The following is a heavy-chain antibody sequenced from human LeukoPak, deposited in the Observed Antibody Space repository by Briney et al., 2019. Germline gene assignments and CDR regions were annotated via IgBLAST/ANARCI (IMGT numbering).Heavy chain of an antibody. J-gene: IGHJ4*02. CDR2: ISGSGGAT. V-gene: IGHV3-23*01. D-gene: IGHD3-22*01. Sequence: GGSLRLSCAASGFTFNTYGMSWVRQAPGKGLEWVSGISGSGGATYYADSVKGRFTISRDNSKGTLYLQMNSLRAEDTAIYYCAKAITMIVVVNFDSWGQGTLVTVSS. CDR3: AKAITMIVVVNFDS. CDR1: GFTFNTYG.